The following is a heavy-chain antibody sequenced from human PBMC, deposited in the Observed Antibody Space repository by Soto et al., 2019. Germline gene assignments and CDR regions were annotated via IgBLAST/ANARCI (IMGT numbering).Heavy chain of an antibody. J-gene: IGHJ4*02. CDR3: ARDRGAVTGQYFDY. Sequence: QVQLEESGGGLVKLGGSLRLSCAASGFTFSAVYMSWIRQAPNKGLEYISYISSSGTSANYADSVKGRFTISRDNAKNSLYLQMNSLRAEDTAVYYCARDRGAVTGQYFDYWGQGALVTVSS. D-gene: IGHD6-19*01. CDR1: GFTFSAVY. V-gene: IGHV3-11*05. CDR2: ISSSGTSA.